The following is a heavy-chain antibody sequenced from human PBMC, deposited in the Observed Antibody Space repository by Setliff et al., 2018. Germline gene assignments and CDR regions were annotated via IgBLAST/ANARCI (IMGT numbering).Heavy chain of an antibody. V-gene: IGHV1-24*01. D-gene: IGHD6-13*01. CDR1: GYTLTELS. Sequence: GASVKVSCKVSGYTLTELSMHWVRQAPGKGLEWMGGFDPEDGETIYAQKFQGRVTMTRNTSISTAYMELSSLRSEDTAVYYCARECYSSSWYGDYYYYYGMDVWGQGTTVTVSS. CDR3: ARECYSSSWYGDYYYYYGMDV. J-gene: IGHJ6*02. CDR2: FDPEDGET.